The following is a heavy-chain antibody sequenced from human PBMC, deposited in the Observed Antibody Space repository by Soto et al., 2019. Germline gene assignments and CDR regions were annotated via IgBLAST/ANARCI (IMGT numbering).Heavy chain of an antibody. CDR3: ARRSYSSSWYRWFDP. V-gene: IGHV4-39*07. CDR2: INYSGST. Sequence: TSETLSLTCTVSGGSISSSSYYWGWIRQPPGKGLEWIGSINYSGSTNYNPSLKSRVTISVDTSKNQFSLKLSSVTAADTAVYYCARRSYSSSWYRWFDPWGQGTLVTVSS. CDR1: GGSISSSSYY. J-gene: IGHJ5*02. D-gene: IGHD6-13*01.